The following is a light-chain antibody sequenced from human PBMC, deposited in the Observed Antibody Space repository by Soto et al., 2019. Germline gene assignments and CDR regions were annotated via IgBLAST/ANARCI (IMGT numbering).Light chain of an antibody. Sequence: QSVLTQPPSASGTPGQRVTMSCSGTSSNIGRNFVYWYQQVPGAAPKLLIYKNDQRPSGVPDRFSGLISATSASLAITGLRSEDEAEYFCAAFDDTLSVLVFGAGTKLTVL. CDR3: AAFDDTLSVLV. V-gene: IGLV1-47*01. CDR1: SSNIGRNF. CDR2: KND. J-gene: IGLJ3*02.